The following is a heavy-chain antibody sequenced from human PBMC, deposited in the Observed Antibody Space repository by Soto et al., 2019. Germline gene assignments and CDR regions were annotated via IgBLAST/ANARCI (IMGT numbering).Heavy chain of an antibody. D-gene: IGHD2-15*01. J-gene: IGHJ4*02. CDR1: GVSVGSTYYY. Sequence: PETLSLTCAVSGVSVGSTYYYWTWIRQPPGKGLEWIGYIFYSGSTNYNPSLKSRLTISADTSKNQFSLNLRSVTAADTAVYYCVREGCSGGTCYSGYNLGIDYWGPGILVTV. CDR2: IFYSGST. V-gene: IGHV4-61*01. CDR3: VREGCSGGTCYSGYNLGIDY.